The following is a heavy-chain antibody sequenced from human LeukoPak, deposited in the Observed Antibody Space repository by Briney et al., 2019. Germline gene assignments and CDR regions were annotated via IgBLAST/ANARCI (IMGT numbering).Heavy chain of an antibody. CDR3: ARDLWFGELYFDQDY. J-gene: IGHJ4*02. V-gene: IGHV3-21*01. CDR1: GFTFSSYS. CDR2: ISSSSSYI. D-gene: IGHD3-10*01. Sequence: AGGSLRLSCAASGFTFSSYSMNWVRQAPGRGLEWVSSISSSSSYIYYADSVKGRFTISRDNAKNSLYLQMNSLRAEDTAVYYCARDLWFGELYFDQDYWGQGTLVTVSS.